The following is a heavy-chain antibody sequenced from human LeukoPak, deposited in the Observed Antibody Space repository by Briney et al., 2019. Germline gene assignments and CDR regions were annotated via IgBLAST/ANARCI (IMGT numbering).Heavy chain of an antibody. Sequence: PGESLRLSCVASGFTFSSYEMNWVRQAPGKGLEWVSYISSSGTTIYYADSVKGRFTISRDNAKNSLFLQMSSLTAEDTAVYYCARMRPELDYWGQGTLVTVSS. CDR2: ISSSGTTI. J-gene: IGHJ4*02. CDR3: ARMRPELDY. V-gene: IGHV3-48*03. D-gene: IGHD6-6*01. CDR1: GFTFSSYE.